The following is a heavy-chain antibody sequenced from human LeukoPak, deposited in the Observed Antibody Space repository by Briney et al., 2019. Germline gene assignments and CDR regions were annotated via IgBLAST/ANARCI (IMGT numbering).Heavy chain of an antibody. D-gene: IGHD3-22*01. CDR1: GFTFDDYA. CDR2: ISWNSGSI. CDR3: AREGLVIAHAFDI. J-gene: IGHJ3*02. V-gene: IGHV3-9*01. Sequence: GGSLRLSCAASGFTFDDYAMHWVRQAPGKGLEWVSGISWNSGSIGYADSVKGRFTISRDNAKNSLYLQMNSLRAEDTAVYYCAREGLVIAHAFDIWGQGTMVTVSS.